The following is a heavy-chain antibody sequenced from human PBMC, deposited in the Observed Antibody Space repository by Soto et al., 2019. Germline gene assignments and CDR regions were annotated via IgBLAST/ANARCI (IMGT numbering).Heavy chain of an antibody. CDR2: IYYSGST. Sequence: WNWIRQHPGKGLEWIGYIYYSGSTYYKSSLKSRVFISADMTKNQFSLRLSSVSAADTAVYFCARDNQLKRFDLWGQGTLVTVSS. D-gene: IGHD1-1*01. J-gene: IGHJ5*02. CDR3: ARDNQLKRFDL. V-gene: IGHV4-31*02.